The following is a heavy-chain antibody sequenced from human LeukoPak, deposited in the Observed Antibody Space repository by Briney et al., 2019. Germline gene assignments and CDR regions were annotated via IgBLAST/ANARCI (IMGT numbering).Heavy chain of an antibody. CDR3: ARLFFPRRGGYYFDY. J-gene: IGHJ4*02. V-gene: IGHV4-30-2*03. CDR2: IYHSGST. D-gene: IGHD3-16*01. CDR1: GGSISSGGYS. Sequence: KPSQTLSLTCAVSGGSISSGGYSWSWIRQPPGKGLEWIGYIYHSGSTSYNPSLKSRVTISVDTSKNQFSLKLSSVTAADTAVYYCARLFFPRRGGYYFDYWDQGTLVTVSS.